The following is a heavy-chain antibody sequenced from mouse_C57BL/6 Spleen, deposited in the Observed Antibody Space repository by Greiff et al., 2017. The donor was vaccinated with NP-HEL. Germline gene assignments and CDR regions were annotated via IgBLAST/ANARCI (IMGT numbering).Heavy chain of an antibody. CDR3: ARRGLGLYAMDY. CDR1: GYSFTGYS. CDR2: INPSTGGT. J-gene: IGHJ4*01. Sequence: VQLQQSGPELVKPGASVKLSCKASGYSFTGYSMNWVKQSPEKSLEWIGEINPSTGGTTYNQKFKAKATLTVDKSSSTAYMQLKSLTSEDSAVYYCARRGLGLYAMDYWGQGTSVTVSS. V-gene: IGHV1-42*01. D-gene: IGHD4-1*01.